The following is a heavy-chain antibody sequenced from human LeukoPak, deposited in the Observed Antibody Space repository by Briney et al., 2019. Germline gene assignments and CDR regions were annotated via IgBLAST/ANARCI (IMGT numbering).Heavy chain of an antibody. J-gene: IGHJ4*02. V-gene: IGHV4-34*01. D-gene: IGHD5-24*01. CDR1: GGSFSGYY. Sequence: PSATLSLTCAVYGGSFSGYYWSWIRPPPGKGLGGIGEINHSGSTNYNPSLKSRFTISVDTSKNQFSRKLSSVTAADTAVYYCASGERANDYWGQGTLVTVSS. CDR2: INHSGST. CDR3: ASGERANDY.